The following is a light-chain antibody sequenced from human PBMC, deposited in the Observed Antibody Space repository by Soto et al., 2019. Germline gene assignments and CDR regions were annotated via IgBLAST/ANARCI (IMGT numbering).Light chain of an antibody. CDR2: KAS. Sequence: GDRVTITCRASQSISRWRAWYQQKAGKAPRLLMSKASTLQSGVPLWISGSGGGAVFTLTISSLEHDDVATYYYQQSYGTPITFGQGTRLEIK. J-gene: IGKJ5*01. CDR3: QQSYGTPIT. V-gene: IGKV1-5*03. CDR1: QSISRW.